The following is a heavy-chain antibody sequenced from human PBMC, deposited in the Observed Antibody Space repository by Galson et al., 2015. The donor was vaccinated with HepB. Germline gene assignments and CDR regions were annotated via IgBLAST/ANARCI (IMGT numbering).Heavy chain of an antibody. CDR1: GGSFSGYY. CDR2: INHSGST. D-gene: IGHD6-19*01. Sequence: ETLSLTCAVYGGSFSGYYWSWIRQPPGKGLEWIGEINHSGSTNYNPSLKSRVTISVDTSKNQFSLKLSSVTAADTAVYYCARGQWLGYWGQGTLVTVSS. V-gene: IGHV4-34*01. J-gene: IGHJ4*02. CDR3: ARGQWLGY.